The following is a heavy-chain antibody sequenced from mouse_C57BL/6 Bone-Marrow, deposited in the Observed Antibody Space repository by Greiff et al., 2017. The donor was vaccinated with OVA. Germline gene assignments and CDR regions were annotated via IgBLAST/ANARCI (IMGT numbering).Heavy chain of an antibody. J-gene: IGHJ1*03. CDR3: ARSITTVPRYFDV. Sequence: QVQLQQPGAELVKPGASVKLSCKASGYTFTSYWMHWVKQRPGQGLEWIGMIHPNSGSTNYNEKFKSKATLTVDKSSSTAYMRLSSLTSEDSAVYYCARSITTVPRYFDVWGTGTTVTVSS. CDR2: IHPNSGST. V-gene: IGHV1-64*01. D-gene: IGHD1-1*01. CDR1: GYTFTSYW.